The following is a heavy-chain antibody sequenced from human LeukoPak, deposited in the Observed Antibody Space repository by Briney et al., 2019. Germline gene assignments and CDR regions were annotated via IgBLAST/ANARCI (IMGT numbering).Heavy chain of an antibody. CDR2: IRYDGTSK. J-gene: IGHJ4*02. Sequence: GGSLRLSCAASGFSFSGFGMNWVRQAPGKGLPWVAFIRYDGTSKYYADSVRGRFTISRDNSKNTMFLQMNSLRDEDTAVYYCVKSRSTQVRGSTLTDYWGQGTLVTVSS. D-gene: IGHD3-10*01. V-gene: IGHV3-30*02. CDR1: GFSFSGFG. CDR3: VKSRSTQVRGSTLTDY.